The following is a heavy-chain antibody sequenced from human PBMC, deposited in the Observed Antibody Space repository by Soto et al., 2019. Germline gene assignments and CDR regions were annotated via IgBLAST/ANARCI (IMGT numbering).Heavy chain of an antibody. J-gene: IGHJ4*02. CDR2: IIPIFGTA. CDR3: ARVGRSYGYGYYFDY. V-gene: IGHV1-69*13. D-gene: IGHD5-18*01. Sequence: SVKVSCKASGVTFSSYAISWVRQAPGQGLEWMGGIIPIFGTANYAQKFQGRVTITADESTSTAYMELSSLRSEDTAVYYCARVGRSYGYGYYFDYWGQGTLVTAPQ. CDR1: GVTFSSYA.